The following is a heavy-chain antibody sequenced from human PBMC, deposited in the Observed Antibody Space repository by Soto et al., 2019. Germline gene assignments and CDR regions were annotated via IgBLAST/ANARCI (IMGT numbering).Heavy chain of an antibody. CDR2: IIPIFGTA. J-gene: IGHJ6*02. Sequence: QVQLVQSGAEVKKPGSSVKVSCKASGGTFSSYAISWVRQAPGQGLEWMGGIIPIFGTANYAQKFQGRVTIPADESTSTAYMELSSLRSEDTAVYYCARDPPKYSGSYEYYYYGMDVWGQGTTVTVSS. CDR3: ARDPPKYSGSYEYYYYGMDV. D-gene: IGHD1-26*01. CDR1: GGTFSSYA. V-gene: IGHV1-69*12.